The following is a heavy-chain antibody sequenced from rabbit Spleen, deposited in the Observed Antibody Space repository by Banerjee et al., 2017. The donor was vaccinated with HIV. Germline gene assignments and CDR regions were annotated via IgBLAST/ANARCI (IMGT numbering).Heavy chain of an antibody. J-gene: IGHJ4*01. CDR2: IYTGNSKT. Sequence: QQLVESGGGLVKPGASLTLTCKASGFSFSSGYDMCWVRQAPGKGLEWIACIYTGNSKTYYASWAKGRFTMSRTSSTTVTLQMTSLTAADTATYFCARGSAAMTLVITGFYFNLWGPGTLVTVS. CDR1: GFSFSSGYD. V-gene: IGHV1S40*01. CDR3: ARGSAAMTLVITGFYFNL. D-gene: IGHD2-1*01.